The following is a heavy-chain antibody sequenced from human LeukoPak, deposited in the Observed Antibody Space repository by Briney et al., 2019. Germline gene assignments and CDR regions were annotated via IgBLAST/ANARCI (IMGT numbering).Heavy chain of an antibody. CDR1: GYTFTGYY. CDR2: INPNSGDT. CDR3: ARQGSGSYKLDY. D-gene: IGHD3-10*01. Sequence: GASEKVSCKASGYTFTGYYIHWVRQAPGQGLEWMGWINPNSGDTYFAQNFQGRVTMTRVTSNSTTYMEMSSLRSDDTAVFYCARQGSGSYKLDYWGQGALVTVSS. J-gene: IGHJ4*02. V-gene: IGHV1-2*02.